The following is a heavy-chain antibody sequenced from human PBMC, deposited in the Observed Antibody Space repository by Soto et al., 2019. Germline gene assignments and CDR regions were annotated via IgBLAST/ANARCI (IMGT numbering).Heavy chain of an antibody. D-gene: IGHD4-17*01. V-gene: IGHV3-7*03. Sequence: GGSLRLSCAASGFTFSSYWMSWVRQAPGKRLEWVANIKQDGSEKYYVDSVKGRFTISRDNAKNSLYLQMNSLRAEDTAVYYCARLDGAATPREKKYYYYGMDVWGQGTTVTVSS. CDR1: GFTFSSYW. J-gene: IGHJ6*02. CDR2: IKQDGSEK. CDR3: ARLDGAATPREKKYYYYGMDV.